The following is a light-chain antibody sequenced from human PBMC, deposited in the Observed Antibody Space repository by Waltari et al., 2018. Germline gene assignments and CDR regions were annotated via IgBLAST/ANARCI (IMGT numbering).Light chain of an antibody. V-gene: IGLV2-23*01. CDR3: CSYAGSRTYV. J-gene: IGLJ1*01. CDR2: EGS. Sequence: QSALTQPASVSGSPGQSITISCTGPSSDVGSYNFVSWYQHHPGKAPKLMIFEGSRRPSGISNRFSGSKSGNTASLTISGLQAEDEADYYCCSYAGSRTYVFGAGTKVTVL. CDR1: SSDVGSYNF.